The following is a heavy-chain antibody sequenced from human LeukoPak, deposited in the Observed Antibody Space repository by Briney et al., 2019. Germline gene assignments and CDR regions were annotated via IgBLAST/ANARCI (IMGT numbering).Heavy chain of an antibody. V-gene: IGHV5-51*01. CDR2: IYPGDSDT. D-gene: IGHD3-9*01. J-gene: IGHJ4*02. CDR1: GYSFTSYW. CDR3: ARHLGGRYFDWLPYFDY. Sequence: GESLKISCKGSGYSFTSYWIGWVRQMPGKGLEWMGIIYPGDSDTRYSPSFQGQFTISADKSISTAYLQWSSLKASDTAMYYCARHLGGRYFDWLPYFDYRGQGTLVTVSS.